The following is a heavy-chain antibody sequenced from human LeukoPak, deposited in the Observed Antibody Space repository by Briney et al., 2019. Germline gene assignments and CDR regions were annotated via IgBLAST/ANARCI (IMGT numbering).Heavy chain of an antibody. D-gene: IGHD3-3*01. CDR3: ARDTLYCFWSGSYHTTYYFDY. V-gene: IGHV4-61*09. Sequence: SETLSLTCTVSGGSISSGNYYWSWIRQPAGKGLEWIGHIYTSGSTNYNPSLKSRVTISVDTSKNQFSLNLSSMTAADTAVYYCARDTLYCFWSGSYHTTYYFDYWGQGTLVTVSS. CDR2: IYTSGST. CDR1: GGSISSGNYY. J-gene: IGHJ4*02.